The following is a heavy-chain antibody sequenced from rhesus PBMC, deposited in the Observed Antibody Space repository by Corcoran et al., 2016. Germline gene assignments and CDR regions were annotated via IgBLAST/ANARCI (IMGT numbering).Heavy chain of an antibody. J-gene: IGHJ3*01. CDR1: GGSISDSFR. D-gene: IGHD1-26*01. Sequence: QVQLQESGPGVVKPSETLSLTCAVSGGSISDSFRWSWIRQPPGKGLEWIGYIYGSRTSTTHHPSLKCRVTISKDTSKNQFSLKLSSVTAADTAVYYCARGPRPYNDAFDFWGQGFRVTVSS. V-gene: IGHV4S10*01. CDR2: IYGSRTST. CDR3: ARGPRPYNDAFDF.